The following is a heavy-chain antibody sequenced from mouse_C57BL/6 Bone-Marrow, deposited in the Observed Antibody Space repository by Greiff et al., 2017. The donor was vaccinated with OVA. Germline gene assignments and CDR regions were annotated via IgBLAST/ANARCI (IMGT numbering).Heavy chain of an antibody. CDR1: GYTFTSYW. J-gene: IGHJ2*01. CDR3: AIPITTVVATYYFDY. V-gene: IGHV1-74*01. CDR2: IHPSDSDT. Sequence: QVQLKQPGAELVKPGASVKVSCKASGYTFTSYWMHWVKQRPGQGLEWIGRIHPSDSDTNYNQKFKGKATLTVDKSSSTAYMQLSSLTSEDSAVYYCAIPITTVVATYYFDYWGQGTTLTVSS. D-gene: IGHD1-1*01.